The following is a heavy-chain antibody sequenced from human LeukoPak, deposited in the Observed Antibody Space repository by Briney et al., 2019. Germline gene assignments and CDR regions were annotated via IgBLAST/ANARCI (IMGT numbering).Heavy chain of an antibody. CDR2: IYYSGST. CDR3: ARYCTSTSCYLPYYYGMDV. Sequence: PSETLSLTCTVSGGSVSSSSYYWGWIRQPPRKGLEWIGSIYYSGSTYYNPSLKSRVTISVDTSKNQFSLKLSSVTAADTAVYYCARYCTSTSCYLPYYYGMDVWGQGTTVTVSS. D-gene: IGHD2-2*01. J-gene: IGHJ6*02. CDR1: GGSVSSSSYY. V-gene: IGHV4-39*01.